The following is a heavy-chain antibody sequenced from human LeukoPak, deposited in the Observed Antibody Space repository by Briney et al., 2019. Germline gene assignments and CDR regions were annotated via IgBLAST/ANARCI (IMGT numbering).Heavy chain of an antibody. CDR3: GASRQYVGAFDI. D-gene: IGHD3-16*01. CDR1: GFTFSSYE. CDR2: ISSSSSTI. Sequence: GGSLRLSCAASGFTFSSYELYWVRQAPGKGLEWISYISSSSSTIKYADSVRGRFTISRADARESLFLQTNSLRAEDTAIYYCGASRQYVGAFDIWGQGTLVTVSS. J-gene: IGHJ3*02. V-gene: IGHV3-48*03.